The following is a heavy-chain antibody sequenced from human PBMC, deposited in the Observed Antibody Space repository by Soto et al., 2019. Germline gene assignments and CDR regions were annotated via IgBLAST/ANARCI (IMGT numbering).Heavy chain of an antibody. Sequence: EGQLVESGGGLVKPGGSLRLSCAASGFSFSTYSLNWVRQAPGKGLEWVSSITSSSAYIHYADSVKGRFTISRDNAKNSLYLQMNSLRAEDTAVYYCARDNNFFDSGSGVDYWGQGTLVTVSS. CDR1: GFSFSTYS. V-gene: IGHV3-21*01. D-gene: IGHD3-10*01. CDR2: ITSSSAYI. CDR3: ARDNNFFDSGSGVDY. J-gene: IGHJ4*02.